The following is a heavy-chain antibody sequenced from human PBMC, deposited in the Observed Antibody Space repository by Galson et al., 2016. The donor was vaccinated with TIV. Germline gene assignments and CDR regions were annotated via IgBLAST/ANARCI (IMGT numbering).Heavy chain of an antibody. D-gene: IGHD5-18*01. V-gene: IGHV3-23*01. CDR1: GFRFSSCA. CDR3: AKDRQWIPSSLDY. Sequence: SLRLSCAASGFRFSSCAMNWVRQAPGKGLEWVSTIGGSGGSTYYADSVKGRFTISRDSSKNTVYLQMSSLRAEDTAIYYCAKDRQWIPSSLDYLGQGTLVTVSS. J-gene: IGHJ4*02. CDR2: IGGSGGST.